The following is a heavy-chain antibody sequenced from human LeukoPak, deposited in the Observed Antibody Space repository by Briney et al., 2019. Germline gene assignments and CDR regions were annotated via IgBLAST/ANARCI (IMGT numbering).Heavy chain of an antibody. Sequence: SVKVSCKASGGTFSSYAISWVRQAPGQGLEWMGGIIPIFGTANYAQKFQGRVTITTDESTSTAYMELSSLRPEDTAVYYCARGRDWYYAHFDYWGQGTLVTVSS. CDR1: GGTFSSYA. D-gene: IGHD1-7*01. CDR3: ARGRDWYYAHFDY. J-gene: IGHJ4*02. CDR2: IIPIFGTA. V-gene: IGHV1-69*05.